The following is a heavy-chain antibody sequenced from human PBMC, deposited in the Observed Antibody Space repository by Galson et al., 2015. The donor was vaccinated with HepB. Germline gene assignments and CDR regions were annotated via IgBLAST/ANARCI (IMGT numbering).Heavy chain of an antibody. CDR2: IIPIFGIA. CDR1: GGTFSSYA. D-gene: IGHD2-2*01. CDR3: ARDDKLGYQLN. V-gene: IGHV1-69*01. J-gene: IGHJ4*02. Sequence: SCKASGGTFSSYAISWVRQAPGQGLEWMGGIIPIFGIANYAQKFQGRVTITADESTSTAYMELSSLRSEDTAVYYCARDDKLGYQLNWGQGTLVTVSS.